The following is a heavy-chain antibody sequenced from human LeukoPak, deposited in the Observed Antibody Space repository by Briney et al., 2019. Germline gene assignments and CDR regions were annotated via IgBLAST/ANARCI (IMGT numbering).Heavy chain of an antibody. CDR1: GFTFSSYE. D-gene: IGHD3-22*01. V-gene: IGHV3-48*03. CDR3: AKGEYYSDNSGHYSYYFDY. CDR2: ISSSGSTI. J-gene: IGHJ4*02. Sequence: GGSLRLSCAASGFTFSSYEMNWVRQAPGKGLEWVSYISSSGSTIYYADSVKGRFTISRDNSKNILSLQMNILRAEDTALYYCAKGEYYSDNSGHYSYYFDYWGQGTLVTVSS.